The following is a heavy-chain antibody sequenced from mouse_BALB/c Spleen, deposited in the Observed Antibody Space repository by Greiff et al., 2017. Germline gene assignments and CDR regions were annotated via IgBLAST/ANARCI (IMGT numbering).Heavy chain of an antibody. Sequence: EVQLKQSGAELVRSGASVKLSCTASGFNIKDYYMHWVKQRPEQGLEWIGWIDPENGDTEYAPKFQGKATMTADTSSNTAYLQLSSLTSEDTAVYYCMRYRSGFAYWGQGTLVTVSA. CDR1: GFNIKDYY. V-gene: IGHV14-4*02. J-gene: IGHJ3*01. D-gene: IGHD2-14*01. CDR3: MRYRSGFAY. CDR2: IDPENGDT.